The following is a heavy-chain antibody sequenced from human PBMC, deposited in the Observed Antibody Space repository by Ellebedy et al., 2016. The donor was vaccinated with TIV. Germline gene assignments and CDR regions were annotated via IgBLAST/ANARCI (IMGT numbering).Heavy chain of an antibody. D-gene: IGHD3-3*01. V-gene: IGHV3-74*01. CDR1: GFPFSAYW. J-gene: IGHJ4*02. CDR2: INGVGTSP. Sequence: ESLKISCAASGFPFSAYWMNWVRQVPGKGLVWVSRINGVGTSPSYADSVKGRFTVSRDNAQNTLYLQMNSLRAEDTAVYYCVRDRPLEWTEIMDYWGQGALVTVSS. CDR3: VRDRPLEWTEIMDY.